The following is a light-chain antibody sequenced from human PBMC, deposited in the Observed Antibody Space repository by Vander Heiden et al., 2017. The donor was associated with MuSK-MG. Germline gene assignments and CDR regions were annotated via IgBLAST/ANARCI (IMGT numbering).Light chain of an antibody. CDR3: QQSDSTPGT. V-gene: IGKV1-39*01. J-gene: IGKJ2*01. CDR2: AAS. CDR1: QSISSY. Sequence: DIQMTQSPSSLSASVGDRVTITCRASQSISSYLNWYQQKPGKAPKLLIYAASSLQSGVPSRFSGSGSGTDFTLTIIMLQLEDFAIYYCQQSDSTPGTFSQGTKLEIK.